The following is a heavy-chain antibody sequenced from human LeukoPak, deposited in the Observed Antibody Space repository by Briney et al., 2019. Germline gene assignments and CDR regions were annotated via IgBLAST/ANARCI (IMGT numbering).Heavy chain of an antibody. D-gene: IGHD3-10*01. CDR3: ARVSTVRGAQDAFDI. Sequence: ASVKVSCKASGYTFTSYGISWVRQAPGQGLEWMGWISAYNGNTNYAQKLQGRVTMTTDTSTSTAYMELRSLRSDDTTVYYCARVSTVRGAQDAFDIWGQGTMVTVSS. V-gene: IGHV1-18*01. J-gene: IGHJ3*02. CDR1: GYTFTSYG. CDR2: ISAYNGNT.